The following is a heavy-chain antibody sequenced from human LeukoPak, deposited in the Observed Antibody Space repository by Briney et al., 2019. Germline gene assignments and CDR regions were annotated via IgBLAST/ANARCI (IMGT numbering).Heavy chain of an antibody. V-gene: IGHV3-48*04. CDR1: GFTFSSYS. Sequence: GGSLRLSCAASGFTFSSYSMNWVRQAPGKGLEWVSYISSSSSTIYYADSVKGRFTISRDNAKNSLYLQMNSLRAEDTAVYYCARLPDYYDSSGPIYWGQGTLVTVSS. CDR2: ISSSSSTI. J-gene: IGHJ4*02. CDR3: ARLPDYYDSSGPIY. D-gene: IGHD3-22*01.